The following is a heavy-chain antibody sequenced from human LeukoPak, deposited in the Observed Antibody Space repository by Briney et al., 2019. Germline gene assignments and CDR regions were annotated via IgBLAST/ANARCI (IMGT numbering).Heavy chain of an antibody. D-gene: IGHD3-22*01. CDR2: INPNSGGT. V-gene: IGHV1-2*02. CDR1: GYTFTDYY. J-gene: IGHJ1*01. CDR3: AREDLYYYDSSGSEYFQH. Sequence: ASVKVPFKASGYTFTDYYMHWVRQAPGQGLEWMGWINPNSGGTNYAQKFQGRVTMTRDTSISTAYMELSRLRSDDTAAYYCAREDLYYYDSSGSEYFQHWGQGTLVTVSS.